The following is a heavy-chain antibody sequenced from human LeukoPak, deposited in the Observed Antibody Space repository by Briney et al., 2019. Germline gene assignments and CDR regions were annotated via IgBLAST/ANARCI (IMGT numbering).Heavy chain of an antibody. V-gene: IGHV1-69*05. CDR3: ATILPHCSGGSCPWPFDY. D-gene: IGHD2-15*01. CDR1: GGTFSSYA. J-gene: IGHJ4*02. Sequence: SVKVSCKASGGTFSSYAISWVRQAPGQGLEWMGGVIPIFGTANYAQKFQGRVTITTDESTSTAYMELSSLRSEDTAVYYCATILPHCSGGSCPWPFDYWGQGTLVTVSS. CDR2: VIPIFGTA.